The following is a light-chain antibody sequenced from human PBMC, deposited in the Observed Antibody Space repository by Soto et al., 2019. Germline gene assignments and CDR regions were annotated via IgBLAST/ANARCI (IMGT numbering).Light chain of an antibody. CDR1: SRDIGGYDF. Sequence: QSALTQPPSASGSPGQAVTISCTGTSRDIGGYDFVSWYQVRPGEAPQLIIYEVSNRPSGVSNRFSGSKSGSTASLTISGLQAEDEADYHCTSYTRDTALVFGTGTKVTVL. J-gene: IGLJ1*01. CDR2: EVS. V-gene: IGLV2-14*01. CDR3: TSYTRDTALV.